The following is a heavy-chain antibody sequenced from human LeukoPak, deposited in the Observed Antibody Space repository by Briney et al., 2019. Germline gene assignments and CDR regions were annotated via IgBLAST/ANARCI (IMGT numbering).Heavy chain of an antibody. Sequence: GRSLRLSCAASGFTFRSYGMHWVRQAPGKGLEWVSALSASGGSTYYADSVKGRFTISRDNSKNMLYLQMNSLRAEDTAVYYCAKSIVGVSGFGYWGQGALVTVSS. CDR3: AKSIVGVSGFGY. CDR1: GFTFRSYG. CDR2: LSASGGST. D-gene: IGHD1-26*01. V-gene: IGHV3-23*01. J-gene: IGHJ4*02.